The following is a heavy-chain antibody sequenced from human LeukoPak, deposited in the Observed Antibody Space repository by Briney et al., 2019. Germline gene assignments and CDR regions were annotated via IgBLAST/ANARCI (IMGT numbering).Heavy chain of an antibody. CDR1: GGSISSSSYY. CDR2: IYYSGST. D-gene: IGHD1-26*01. Sequence: SETLSLTCTVSGGSISSSSYYWGWIRQPPGKGLEWIGSIYYSGSTYYNPSLKSRVTISVDTSKNQFSLKLSSVTAADTAVYYCATHYDRPDSGSYYGGGGPWWCWGQGTLVTVSS. CDR3: ATHYDRPDSGSYYGGGGPWWC. J-gene: IGHJ4*02. V-gene: IGHV4-39*01.